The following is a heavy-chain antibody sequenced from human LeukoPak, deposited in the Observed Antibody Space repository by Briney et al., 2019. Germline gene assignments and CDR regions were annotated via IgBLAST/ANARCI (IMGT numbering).Heavy chain of an antibody. CDR1: GFTLMGYW. V-gene: IGHV3-74*01. D-gene: IGHD5-24*01. CDR3: VREMATGVDAFDI. Sequence: GGSLRLSCAASGFTLMGYWMHWVRQVPGEGLVWVSRIKSDGSGTSYVDSVKGRFTISRDNAKNAVYLQMNSLRGEDTAVYYCVREMATGVDAFDIWGQGTMVTVFS. J-gene: IGHJ3*02. CDR2: IKSDGSGT.